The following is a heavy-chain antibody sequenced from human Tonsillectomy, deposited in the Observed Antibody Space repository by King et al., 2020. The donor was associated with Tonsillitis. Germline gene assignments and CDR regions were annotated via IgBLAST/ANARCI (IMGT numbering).Heavy chain of an antibody. D-gene: IGHD3-16*01. CDR1: GFTFSDYY. J-gene: IGHJ4*02. Sequence: VQLVQSGGGLVKPGGSLRLSCAVSGFTFSDYYMSWIRQAPGKGLEWVSYISSSTTYTNYADSVKGRFTISRDNAKNSLYLQMNSLRAEDTAVYYGARDMGALLYFDYWGQGTLVTVSS. V-gene: IGHV3-11*05. CDR2: ISSSTTYT. CDR3: ARDMGALLYFDY.